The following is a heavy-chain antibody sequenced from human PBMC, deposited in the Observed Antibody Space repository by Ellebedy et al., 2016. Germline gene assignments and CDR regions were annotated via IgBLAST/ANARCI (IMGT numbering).Heavy chain of an antibody. J-gene: IGHJ4*02. CDR1: GFTFSRYA. D-gene: IGHD3-22*01. CDR2: ISYDGSNK. V-gene: IGHV3-30*04. Sequence: GGSLRLXXAASGFTFSRYAMHWVRQAPGKGLEWVAVISYDGSNKYYADSVKGRFTISRDNSKNTLSLEMNSLRAEDTAVYYCARGGYYDSNGYPRCDYWGQGTLVTVSS. CDR3: ARGGYYDSNGYPRCDY.